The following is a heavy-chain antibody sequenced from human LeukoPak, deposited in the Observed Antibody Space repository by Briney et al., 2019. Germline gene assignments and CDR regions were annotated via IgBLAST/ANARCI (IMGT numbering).Heavy chain of an antibody. Sequence: EASVKVSCKASGFTFTSSAVQWVRQARGQRLEWIGWIVVGSGNTNYAQKFQERVTITRDMSTSTAYMELSSLRSEDTAVCYCAADPYDYGDYVLGYWGQGTLVTVSS. CDR3: AADPYDYGDYVLGY. CDR1: GFTFTSSA. D-gene: IGHD4-17*01. V-gene: IGHV1-58*01. J-gene: IGHJ4*02. CDR2: IVVGSGNT.